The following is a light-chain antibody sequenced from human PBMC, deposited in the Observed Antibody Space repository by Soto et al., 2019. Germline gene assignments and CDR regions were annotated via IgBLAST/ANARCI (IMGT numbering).Light chain of an antibody. J-gene: IGKJ1*01. CDR3: QRYGGSPGT. CDR2: GAS. V-gene: IGKV3-20*01. CDR1: QSVSSNY. Sequence: EIALTQSPGTLSLYPEERATLSYRTSQSVSSNYLAWYQQRPGQAPRRLIYGASSRATGIPDRFSGSVSGTDFTLTISRLEPEDFAVYYCQRYGGSPGTFGQGTKVDIK.